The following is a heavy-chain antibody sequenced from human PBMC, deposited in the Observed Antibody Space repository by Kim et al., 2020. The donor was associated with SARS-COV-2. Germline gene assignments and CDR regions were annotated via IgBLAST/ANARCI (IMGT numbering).Heavy chain of an antibody. CDR2: ISGSGGST. CDR1: GFTFSSYA. D-gene: IGHD3-3*01. Sequence: GGSLRLSCAASGFTFSSYAMSWVRQAPGKGLEWVSAISGSGGSTYYADSVKGRFTISRDNSKNTLYLQMNSLRAEDTAVYYCAKGDRNFAVVIEYYFDYWGQGALVTVSS. CDR3: AKGDRNFAVVIEYYFDY. V-gene: IGHV3-23*01. J-gene: IGHJ4*02.